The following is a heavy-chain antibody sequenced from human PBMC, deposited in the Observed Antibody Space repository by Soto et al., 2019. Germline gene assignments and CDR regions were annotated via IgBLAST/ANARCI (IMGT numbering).Heavy chain of an antibody. CDR2: IIPIFGTA. Sequence: QVQRVQSGAEVKKPGSSVKFSCNASGGTFSSYAISWVRQVPGQGLEWMGGIIPIFGTANYAQKFQGRVTITADESTSTAYMALCRLRSEDTAVYYFACITQPLYYYYGMDVWGQGTTVTVSS. J-gene: IGHJ6*02. CDR1: GGTFSSYA. D-gene: IGHD1-20*01. CDR3: ACITQPLYYYYGMDV. V-gene: IGHV1-69*12.